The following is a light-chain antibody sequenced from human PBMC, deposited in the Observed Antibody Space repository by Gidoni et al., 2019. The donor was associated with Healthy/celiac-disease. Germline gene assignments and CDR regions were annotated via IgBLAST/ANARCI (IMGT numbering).Light chain of an antibody. CDR1: KLGDKY. Sequence: SYELTQPPSVSVSPGQTASITCSGDKLGDKYACWYQQKPGQSPVLVIYQDSKRPSGIPERFSGSNSGNTATLTMSGTQAMDEADYYCQAWDSSTARVVFGGGTKLTVL. CDR3: QAWDSSTARVV. V-gene: IGLV3-1*01. J-gene: IGLJ2*01. CDR2: QDS.